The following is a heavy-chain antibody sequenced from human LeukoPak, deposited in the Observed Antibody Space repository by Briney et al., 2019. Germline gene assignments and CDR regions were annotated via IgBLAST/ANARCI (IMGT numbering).Heavy chain of an antibody. J-gene: IGHJ4*02. CDR2: IRYDGRNE. V-gene: IGHV3-30*02. D-gene: IGHD4/OR15-4a*01. CDR3: ARRAGAYSHPYDY. CDR1: GFTFSSYG. Sequence: GGSLRLSCGASGFTFSSYGMHWVRQAPGKGLEWVAFIRYDGRNEYYADSVRRRFTISRDNSKNTLYLQMNSLRAEDTAVYYCARRAGAYSHPYDYWGPGTLVTVSS.